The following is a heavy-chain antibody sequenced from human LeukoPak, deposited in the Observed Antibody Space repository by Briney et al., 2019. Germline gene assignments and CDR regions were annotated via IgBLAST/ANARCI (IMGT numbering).Heavy chain of an antibody. CDR3: AKVHRVTMISPDAFDI. D-gene: IGHD3-22*01. J-gene: IGHJ3*02. Sequence: GGSLRLSCEASGFTFSGCAMHWVRQAPGKGLEWVSGITGSGSPTYYAESVKGRFTISRDNSKNTLYLQMNSLRAEDTAIYYCAKVHRVTMISPDAFDIWGQGTLVTVSS. CDR2: ITGSGSPT. CDR1: GFTFSGCA. V-gene: IGHV3-23*01.